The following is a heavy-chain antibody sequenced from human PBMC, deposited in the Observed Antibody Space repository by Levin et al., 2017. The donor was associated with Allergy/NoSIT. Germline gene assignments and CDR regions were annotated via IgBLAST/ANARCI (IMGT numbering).Heavy chain of an antibody. Sequence: PGGSLRLSCAASGFTFSDYFMTWIRQSPGKGLEWLSFISSSSSFTNYADSVKGRFTTSRDNAKKSLFLQMNSLRAEDSAVYYCATRGGGSGSHAFDIWGQGTMVTVSS. V-gene: IGHV3-11*03. CDR3: ATRGGGSGSHAFDI. CDR1: GFTFSDYF. CDR2: ISSSSSFT. J-gene: IGHJ3*02. D-gene: IGHD2-15*01.